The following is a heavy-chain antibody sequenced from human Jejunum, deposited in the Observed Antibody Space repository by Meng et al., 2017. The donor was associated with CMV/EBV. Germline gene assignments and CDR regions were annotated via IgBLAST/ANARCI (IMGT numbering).Heavy chain of an antibody. CDR1: ICNDW. D-gene: IGHD2-2*01. CDR2: IYSTGTT. Sequence: ICNDWWSWVHQAPGKGLEWVGEIYSTGTTKYDPSLESRVIISVDKSKNQFSLNVTSVTAADTAVYYCARGYCRSSSCYRGGNFDSWGQGTLVTVSS. J-gene: IGHJ4*02. CDR3: ARGYCRSSSCYRGGNFDS. V-gene: IGHV4-4*02.